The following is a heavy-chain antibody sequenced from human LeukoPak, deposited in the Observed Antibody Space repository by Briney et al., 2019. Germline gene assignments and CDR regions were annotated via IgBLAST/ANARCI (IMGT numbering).Heavy chain of an antibody. Sequence: GGSLRLSCAASGFTVSSNYMSWVRQAPGKGLEWVSVIYSGGSTYYADSVKGRFTISRDNSKNTLYLQMNSLRAEDTAVYYCAREGIAVAGTNRGAYWGQGTLVTVSS. V-gene: IGHV3-66*01. J-gene: IGHJ4*02. CDR2: IYSGGST. D-gene: IGHD6-19*01. CDR1: GFTVSSNY. CDR3: AREGIAVAGTNRGAY.